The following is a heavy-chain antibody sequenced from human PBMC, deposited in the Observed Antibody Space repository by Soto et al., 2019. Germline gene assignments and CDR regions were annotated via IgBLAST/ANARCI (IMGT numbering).Heavy chain of an antibody. CDR1: AYSFSSHG. CDR3: ATAGPGAPPSFGY. D-gene: IGHD2-8*02. CDR2: ISPYNGNT. V-gene: IGHV1-18*01. J-gene: IGHJ4*02. Sequence: QVSLVQSGREVKKTGASVKVSCKASAYSFSSHGISWVRQAPGQGLEWMGWISPYNGNTNYPHKLQGRITLTRDTSTSTVYMELRSLSSDGTAVYYCATAGPGAPPSFGYWGQGTLVNVSS.